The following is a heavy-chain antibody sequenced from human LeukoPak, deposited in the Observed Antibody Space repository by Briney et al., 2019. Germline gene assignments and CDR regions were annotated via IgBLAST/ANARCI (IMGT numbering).Heavy chain of an antibody. CDR3: ARVGPGIIPPFNYYFDY. J-gene: IGHJ4*02. Sequence: GGSLRLSCAASGFTFSSYWMSWVRQAPGKGLEWVANIKQDGSEKYYVDSVKGRFTISRDNAKNSLYLQMNSLRAEDTAVYYCARVGPGIIPPFNYYFDYWGQGTLVTVSS. D-gene: IGHD3-10*01. V-gene: IGHV3-7*01. CDR1: GFTFSSYW. CDR2: IKQDGSEK.